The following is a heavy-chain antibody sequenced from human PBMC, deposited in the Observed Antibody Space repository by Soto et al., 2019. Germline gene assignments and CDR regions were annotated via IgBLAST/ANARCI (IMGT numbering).Heavy chain of an antibody. J-gene: IGHJ4*02. CDR2: ISYDGSNK. D-gene: IGHD7-27*01. CDR3: ASETGDLRFLNY. Sequence: GWSLRLSCAASGFTFSSYAMHWVRQAPGKGLEWVAVISYDGSNKYYADSVKGRFTISRDNSKNTLYLQMNSLRAEDTAAYYCASETGDLRFLNYWGKGTLVTVSS. CDR1: GFTFSSYA. V-gene: IGHV3-30-3*01.